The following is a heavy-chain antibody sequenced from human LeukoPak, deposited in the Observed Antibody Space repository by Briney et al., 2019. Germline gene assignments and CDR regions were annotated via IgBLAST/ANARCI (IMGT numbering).Heavy chain of an antibody. V-gene: IGHV1-18*01. J-gene: IGHJ6*03. D-gene: IGHD6-19*01. Sequence: ASVKVSCKASGYSFISYGISWVRQAPGQGLEWMGWISVYNGNTNYAQKFQGRVTMTTDTSTSTAYMELRSLRSDDTAVYYCARVRGAVADYYYYYMDVWGKGTTVTVSS. CDR3: ARVRGAVADYYYYYMDV. CDR2: ISVYNGNT. CDR1: GYSFISYG.